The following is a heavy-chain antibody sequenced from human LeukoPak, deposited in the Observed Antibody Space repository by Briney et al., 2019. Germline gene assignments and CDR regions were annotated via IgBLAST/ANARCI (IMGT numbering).Heavy chain of an antibody. J-gene: IGHJ4*02. CDR1: GGSISSYY. CDR2: SYYSGST. CDR3: AREPGTGLAAAGIDY. V-gene: IGHV4-59*01. D-gene: IGHD6-13*01. Sequence: SETLSLTCTVSGGSISSYYWSWIRQPPGKGLEWIGYSYYSGSTNYNPSLKSRVTISVDTSKNQFSLKLSSVTAADTAVYYCAREPGTGLAAAGIDYWGQGTLVTVSS.